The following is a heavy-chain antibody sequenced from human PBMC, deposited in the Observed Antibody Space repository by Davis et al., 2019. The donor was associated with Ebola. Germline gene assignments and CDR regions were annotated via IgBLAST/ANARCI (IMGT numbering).Heavy chain of an antibody. D-gene: IGHD4-17*01. Sequence: GESLKISCAASGFTFSSYGMHWVRQAPGKGLEWVSAISGSGGSTYYADSVKGRFTISRDNSKNTLYLQMNSLRAEDTAVYYCAKDWDYGDYFDYWGQGTLVTVSS. CDR1: GFTFSSYG. J-gene: IGHJ4*02. CDR2: ISGSGGST. V-gene: IGHV3-23*01. CDR3: AKDWDYGDYFDY.